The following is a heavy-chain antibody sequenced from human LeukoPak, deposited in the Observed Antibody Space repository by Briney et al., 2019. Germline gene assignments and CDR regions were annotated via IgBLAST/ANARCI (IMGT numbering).Heavy chain of an antibody. D-gene: IGHD5-18*01. V-gene: IGHV4-38-2*02. Sequence: SETLSLTCTVSGYSISSGYYWGWIRQPPGKGLEWIGSIYYSGSTYHNPSLKSRVTISVDTSKNQFSLKLSSVTAADTAVYYCAHQQLGGFDPWGQGTLVTVSS. J-gene: IGHJ5*02. CDR1: GYSISSGYY. CDR2: IYYSGST. CDR3: AHQQLGGFDP.